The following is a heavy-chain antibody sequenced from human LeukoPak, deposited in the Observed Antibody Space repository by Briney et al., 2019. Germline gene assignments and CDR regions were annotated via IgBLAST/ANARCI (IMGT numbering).Heavy chain of an antibody. CDR1: GYTFTSYA. Sequence: GASVKVSCKASGYTFTSYAMHWVRQAPGQRLEWMGWINAGNGNTKYSQKFQGRVTITRDTSASTAYMELSSLRSEDTAVYYCARGRRDGQQGYYFDYWGQGTLVTVSS. CDR2: INAGNGNT. CDR3: ARGRRDGQQGYYFDY. J-gene: IGHJ4*02. D-gene: IGHD5-24*01. V-gene: IGHV1-3*01.